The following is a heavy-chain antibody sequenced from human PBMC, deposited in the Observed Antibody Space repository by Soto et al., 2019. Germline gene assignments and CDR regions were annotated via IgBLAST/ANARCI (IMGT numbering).Heavy chain of an antibody. CDR2: IFANGHT. D-gene: IGHD6-13*01. Sequence: SETLSLTCTVSGGPISTYYWNWVRQPPGKGLEWIGLIFANGHTDYNPSLRSRVTMSVDASKNQFSLRLTSMTAADTAVYYCVASLAASGLNWLDPWGRGTLVTVSS. V-gene: IGHV4-4*07. CDR1: GGPISTYY. J-gene: IGHJ5*02. CDR3: VASLAASGLNWLDP.